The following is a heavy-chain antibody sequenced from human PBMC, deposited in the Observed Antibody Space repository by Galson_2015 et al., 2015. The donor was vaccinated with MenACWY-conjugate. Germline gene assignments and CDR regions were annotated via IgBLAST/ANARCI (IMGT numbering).Heavy chain of an antibody. Sequence: SVKVSCKASGYAFTDYYMHWVRQAPGQGLEWMGIINPDSGSTNYTQKFQDRITMTRATSTSTVYMELSSLTSEDTAIYYCSRAVDQDFQNWGQGTLVTVSS. D-gene: IGHD5-24*01. CDR1: GYAFTDYY. J-gene: IGHJ1*01. CDR3: SRAVDQDFQN. V-gene: IGHV1-46*01. CDR2: INPDSGST.